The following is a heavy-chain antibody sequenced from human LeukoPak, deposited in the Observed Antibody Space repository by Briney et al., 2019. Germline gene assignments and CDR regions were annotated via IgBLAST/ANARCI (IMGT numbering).Heavy chain of an antibody. CDR1: GFLFSNAW. V-gene: IGHV3-15*01. CDR3: TTGTGSKQWLVRRFDY. D-gene: IGHD6-19*01. Sequence: PGGPLTLSCAASGFLFSNAWVSGAPRAPGKGLEWVGRIKSITDGGTTDYAAPVKGRFTISRDDSKNTLYLQMNSLKTEDTAVYYCTTGTGSKQWLVRRFDYWGQGTLVTVSS. J-gene: IGHJ4*02. CDR2: IKSITDGGTT.